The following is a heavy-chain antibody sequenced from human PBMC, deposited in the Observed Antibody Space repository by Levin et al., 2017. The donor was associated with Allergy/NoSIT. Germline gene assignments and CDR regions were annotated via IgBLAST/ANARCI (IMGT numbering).Heavy chain of an antibody. CDR1: GESVSGYY. D-gene: IGHD2-15*01. V-gene: IGHV4-34*01. CDR3: ARGGGCSGGDCYSGVWIHGMDV. Sequence: PSETLSLTCAVNGESVSGYYLNWVRQPPGKGLEWIGETTHDGNTKYNPSLKSRGTISVDTSRNQFSLKLSSVTAADTAVYYCARGGGCSGGDCYSGVWIHGMDVWGQGTTVTVSS. J-gene: IGHJ6*02. CDR2: TTHDGNT.